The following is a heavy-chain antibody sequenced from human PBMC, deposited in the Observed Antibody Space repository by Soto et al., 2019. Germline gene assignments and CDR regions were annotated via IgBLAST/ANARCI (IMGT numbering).Heavy chain of an antibody. CDR3: ARDSRWLRFFDY. CDR2: ISSSGSTI. Sequence: EVQLVESGGGLVKPGGSLRLSCAASGFTFSSYSMNWVRQAPGKGLEWVSSISSSGSTIYYADSVKGRFTISRDNAKNSLYLQMNSLRAEDTAVYYCARDSRWLRFFDYWGQGTLVTVSS. CDR1: GFTFSSYS. D-gene: IGHD5-12*01. V-gene: IGHV3-21*04. J-gene: IGHJ4*02.